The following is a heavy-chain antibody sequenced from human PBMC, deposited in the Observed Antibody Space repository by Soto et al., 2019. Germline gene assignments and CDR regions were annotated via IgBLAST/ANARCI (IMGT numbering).Heavy chain of an antibody. Sequence: SGPTLVNPTETLTLTCTVSGFSLSNARMGVSWIRQPPGKALEWLAHIFSNDEKSYSTSLKSRLTISKDTSKSQVVLTMTNMDPVDTATYYCARLLWFGANYYFDYWGQGTLVTVSS. CDR3: ARLLWFGANYYFDY. V-gene: IGHV2-26*01. D-gene: IGHD3-10*01. J-gene: IGHJ4*02. CDR2: IFSNDEK. CDR1: GFSLSNARMG.